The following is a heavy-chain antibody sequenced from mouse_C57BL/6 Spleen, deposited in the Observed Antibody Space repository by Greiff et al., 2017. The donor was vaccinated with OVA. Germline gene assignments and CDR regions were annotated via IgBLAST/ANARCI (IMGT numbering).Heavy chain of an antibody. CDR3: ARDRGDYYGSLDV. D-gene: IGHD1-1*01. J-gene: IGHJ1*03. V-gene: IGHV5-16*01. CDR2: INYDGSST. Sequence: DVKLVESEGGLVQPGSSMKLSCTASGFTFSDYYMAWVRQVPEKGLEWVANINYDGSSTYYLDSLKSRFIISRDNAKNILYLQMSSLKSEDTATYYCARDRGDYYGSLDVWGTGTTVTVSS. CDR1: GFTFSDYY.